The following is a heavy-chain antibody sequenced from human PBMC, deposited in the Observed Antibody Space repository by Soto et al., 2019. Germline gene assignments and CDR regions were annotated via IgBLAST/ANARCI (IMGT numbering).Heavy chain of an antibody. J-gene: IGHJ4*02. V-gene: IGHV3-23*01. CDR3: AKDLGGVDTWNDFDY. CDR1: GFTFRSYA. Sequence: PGGSLRLSCAASGFTFRSYAMSWVRQAPGKGLEWVSAIGVSGGLTYYVDSVKGRFTISRDNSQNTLYLQMNSLRAEDTAVYYCAKDLGGVDTWNDFDYWRQGTLVTVSS. D-gene: IGHD1-1*01. CDR2: IGVSGGLT.